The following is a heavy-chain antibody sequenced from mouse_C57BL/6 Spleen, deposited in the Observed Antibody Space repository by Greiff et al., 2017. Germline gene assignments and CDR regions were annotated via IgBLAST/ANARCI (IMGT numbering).Heavy chain of an antibody. CDR3: ARDGGYGNYQFAY. J-gene: IGHJ3*01. CDR1: GFTFSSYA. V-gene: IGHV5-4*01. CDR2: ISDGGSYT. Sequence: EVQVVESGGGLVKPGGSLKLSCAASGFTFSSYAMSWVRQTPEKRLEWVATISDGGSYTYYPDNVKGRFTISRDNAKNNLYLQMSHLKSEDTAMYYCARDGGYGNYQFAYWGQGTLVTVSA. D-gene: IGHD2-1*01.